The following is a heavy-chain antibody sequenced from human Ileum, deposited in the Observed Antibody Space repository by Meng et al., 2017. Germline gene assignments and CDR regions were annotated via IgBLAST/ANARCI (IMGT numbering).Heavy chain of an antibody. Sequence: EVQLVESGGGWVQPGGSRRLSCAASEFTVRNNYMSWVRQAPGKGLEWVSLIYSGGNTKYADSVKGRFTISRDNSKNTLYLQMNSLRAEDTAVYYCAGHTELDCWGQGALVTVSS. V-gene: IGHV3-66*04. CDR2: IYSGGNT. J-gene: IGHJ4*02. CDR1: EFTVRNNY. CDR3: AGHTELDC.